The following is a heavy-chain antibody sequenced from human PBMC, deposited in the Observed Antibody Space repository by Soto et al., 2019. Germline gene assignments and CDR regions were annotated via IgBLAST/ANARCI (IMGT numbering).Heavy chain of an antibody. CDR2: MNPNSGDT. CDR1: GYTFSNFD. CDR3: TRALAVRNTFDL. Sequence: QEQLVQSGSEVRNPGASVKVYCKASGYTFSNFDINWVRQAPGHGLEWVGWMNPNSGDTDYSPRFQVRVSMTRDISLSTAYMALSSLGSAHTAFYYCTRALAVRNTFDLRGQGTMV. V-gene: IGHV1-8*02. J-gene: IGHJ3*01. D-gene: IGHD4-17*01.